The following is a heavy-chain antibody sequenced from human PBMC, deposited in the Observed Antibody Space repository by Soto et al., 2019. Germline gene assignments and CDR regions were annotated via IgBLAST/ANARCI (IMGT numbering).Heavy chain of an antibody. CDR1: GFTFSSYG. J-gene: IGHJ3*02. Sequence: VGSLRLSCAASGFTFSSYGMHCVRQAPGKGLEWVAVISYDGSNKYYADSVKGRFTISRDNSKNTLYLQMNSLRAEDTAVYYCAKDIAVVVAATLNDAFDIWGQGTMVTVSS. D-gene: IGHD2-15*01. CDR2: ISYDGSNK. CDR3: AKDIAVVVAATLNDAFDI. V-gene: IGHV3-30*18.